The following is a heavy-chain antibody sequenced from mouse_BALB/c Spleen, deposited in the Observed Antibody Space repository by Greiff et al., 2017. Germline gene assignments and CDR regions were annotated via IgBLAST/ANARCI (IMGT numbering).Heavy chain of an antibody. V-gene: IGHV3-2*02. J-gene: IGHJ2*01. CDR2: ISYSGST. D-gene: IGHD2-14*01. Sequence: EVQLVESGPGLVKPSQSLSLTCTVTGYSITSDYAWNWIRQFPGNKLEWMGYISYSGSTSYNPSLKSRISITRDTSKNQFFLQLNSVTTEDTATYYCARKDYRYDAGGNFDYWGQGTTLTVSS. CDR1: GYSITSDYA. CDR3: ARKDYRYDAGGNFDY.